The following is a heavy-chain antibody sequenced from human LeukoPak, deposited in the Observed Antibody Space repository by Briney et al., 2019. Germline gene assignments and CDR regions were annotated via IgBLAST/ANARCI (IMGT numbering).Heavy chain of an antibody. Sequence: SETLFLTCTVSGGSISSYYWSWIRQPAGKGLEWIGRIYTSGSTNYNASLKSRVSMSVGTSKNQFSLKLSSVTAADTAVFYCARENSGSYREFDYWGQGTLVTVS. J-gene: IGHJ4*02. D-gene: IGHD1-26*01. CDR1: GGSISSYY. V-gene: IGHV4-4*07. CDR2: IYTSGST. CDR3: ARENSGSYREFDY.